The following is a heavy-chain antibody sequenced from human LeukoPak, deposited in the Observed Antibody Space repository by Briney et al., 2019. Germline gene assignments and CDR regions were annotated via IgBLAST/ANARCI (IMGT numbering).Heavy chain of an antibody. D-gene: IGHD2-2*01. CDR1: GGSFSSHA. J-gene: IGHJ4*02. CDR2: IIPIFGTA. CDR3: AREREPAAMDPLGY. Sequence: ASVKVSCKASGGSFSSHAISWVRQAPGQGLEWMGGIIPIFGTANYAQKFQGRVTITADESTSTAYMELSSLRSEDTAVYYCAREREPAAMDPLGYWGQGTLVTVSS. V-gene: IGHV1-69*01.